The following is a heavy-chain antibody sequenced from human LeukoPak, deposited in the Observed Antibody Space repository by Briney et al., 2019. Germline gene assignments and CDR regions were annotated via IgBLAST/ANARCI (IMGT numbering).Heavy chain of an antibody. Sequence: SETLSLTCTVSRGSISGSIRSYYWSWLRQPPGKGLEGIGYISSSGSVNDNPSLRSRVTISVDTSKNQFFLNLSSVSAADTAVYYCARIPLGYSGAYYFDYWGQGTLVTVSP. D-gene: IGHD5-12*01. V-gene: IGHV4-4*09. CDR3: ARIPLGYSGAYYFDY. J-gene: IGHJ4*02. CDR1: RGSISGSIRSYY. CDR2: ISSSGSV.